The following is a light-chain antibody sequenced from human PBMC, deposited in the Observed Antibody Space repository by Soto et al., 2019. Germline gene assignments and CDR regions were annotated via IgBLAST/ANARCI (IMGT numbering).Light chain of an antibody. Sequence: EIVLTQSPATLSLSPGERATLSCRASQSVSSYLAWYQQKPGQAPRLLIYDASNMATGIPARFSGSGSGKDFTLTINSLAPEDFAVYYCQQRSNWPPYTFGQGTQLAIK. CDR2: DAS. J-gene: IGKJ2*01. CDR3: QQRSNWPPYT. CDR1: QSVSSY. V-gene: IGKV3-11*01.